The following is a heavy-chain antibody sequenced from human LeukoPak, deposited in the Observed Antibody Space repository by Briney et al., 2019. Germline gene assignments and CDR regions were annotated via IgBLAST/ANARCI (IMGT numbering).Heavy chain of an antibody. J-gene: IGHJ3*01. V-gene: IGHV1-2*02. CDR1: GYTFTDYY. CDR2: INPKRGVT. Sequence: RASVKVSCKASGYTFTDYYIHWMRQAPGQGLEWMGWINPKRGVTTYAQKFQGRVTMTRDTSITTAYMELTRLRSDDTTIYYCARERNYGDYGNAFDVWGQGTKVTVSS. CDR3: ARERNYGDYGNAFDV. D-gene: IGHD4-17*01.